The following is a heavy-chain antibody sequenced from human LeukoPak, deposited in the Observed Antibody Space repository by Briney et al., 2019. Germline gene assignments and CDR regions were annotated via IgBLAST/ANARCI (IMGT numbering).Heavy chain of an antibody. CDR1: GFTFSSYW. CDR3: ARVRVLLLKRGYYFDY. D-gene: IGHD4/OR15-4a*01. CDR2: IKQDGSEK. J-gene: IGHJ4*02. Sequence: PGGSLRLSCAASGFTFSSYWMSWVRQAPGKGLEWVANIKQDGSEKYYVDSVKGRFTISRDNAKNSLYLQMNSLRAEDTAVYYCARVRVLLLKRGYYFDYWGQGTLVTVSS. V-gene: IGHV3-7*01.